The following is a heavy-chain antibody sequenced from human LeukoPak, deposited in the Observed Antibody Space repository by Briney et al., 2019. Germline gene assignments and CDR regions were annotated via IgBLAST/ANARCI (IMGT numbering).Heavy chain of an antibody. Sequence: PGGSLRLSCAATGFTVSNNYMNWVRQAPGKGLEWVSSISSSSSYIYYADSVKGRFTISRDNAKNSLYLQMNSLRAEDTAVYYCARDQVPDVWGKGTTVTVSS. CDR1: GFTVSNNY. CDR2: ISSSSSYI. CDR3: ARDQVPDV. V-gene: IGHV3-21*01. J-gene: IGHJ6*04.